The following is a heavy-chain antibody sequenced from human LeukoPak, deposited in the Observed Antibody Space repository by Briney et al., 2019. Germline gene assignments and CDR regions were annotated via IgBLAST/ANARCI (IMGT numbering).Heavy chain of an antibody. V-gene: IGHV3-30*02. CDR1: GFTFSSYG. Sequence: GGSLRLSCAASGFTFSSYGMHWVRQAPGKGLEWVAYIQYDGSNEQYADSVKGRFSISRDSSKNILYLQMNSLRAEDTAVYYCAKYATVTTVYYFDYWGQGTLVTVSS. D-gene: IGHD4-17*01. J-gene: IGHJ4*02. CDR2: IQYDGSNE. CDR3: AKYATVTTVYYFDY.